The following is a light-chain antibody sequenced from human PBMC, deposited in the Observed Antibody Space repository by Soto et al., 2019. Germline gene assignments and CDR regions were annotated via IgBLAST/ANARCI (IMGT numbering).Light chain of an antibody. CDR1: HSVSSSY. Sequence: IVLTQSPGTLSLYPGERATLSCRASHSVSSSYLAWYQQKPGQAPRLLIYGASSRATGIPDRFSGSGSGTDFTLTISRLEPEDFAGYYCQQYGSAPPYTLGQGTMLESK. V-gene: IGKV3-20*01. CDR3: QQYGSAPPYT. J-gene: IGKJ2*01. CDR2: GAS.